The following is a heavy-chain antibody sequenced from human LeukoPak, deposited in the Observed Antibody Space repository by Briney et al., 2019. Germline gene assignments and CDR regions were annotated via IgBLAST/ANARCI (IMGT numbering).Heavy chain of an antibody. J-gene: IGHJ3*02. CDR3: ARWGLRQPGPHAFDI. D-gene: IGHD4-17*01. V-gene: IGHV3-21*01. Sequence: GGSLRLSCVASTFTFSSYTMTWVRQAPGKGLEWVSSISSDSTYIYYADSVKGRFTISRDNAKNSLYLQMNNLRAEDRALYFCARWGLRQPGPHAFDIWGQGTMVTVSS. CDR1: TFTFSSYT. CDR2: ISSDSTYI.